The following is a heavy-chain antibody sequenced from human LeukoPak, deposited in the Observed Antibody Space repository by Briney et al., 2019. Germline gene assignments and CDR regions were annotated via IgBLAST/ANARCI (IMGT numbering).Heavy chain of an antibody. J-gene: IGHJ4*02. D-gene: IGHD3-10*01. CDR2: IKSKPDGETT. CDR3: TLYDSGKIDY. CDR1: GFTFSSYA. Sequence: PGGSLRLSCAASGFTFSSYAMSWVRQAPGKGLECVGRIKSKPDGETTDYAAPVKGRLTISSDDSQNTLYLQMNSLKIEDTAVYYCTLYDSGKIDYWGQGTLVTVSS. V-gene: IGHV3-15*01.